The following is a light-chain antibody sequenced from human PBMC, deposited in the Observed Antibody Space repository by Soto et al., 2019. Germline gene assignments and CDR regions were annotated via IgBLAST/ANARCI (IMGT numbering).Light chain of an antibody. CDR3: QQYNSYFQA. CDR1: QSIGRW. V-gene: IGKV1-5*01. Sequence: DIQMTQSPSTLSASVGDRVSITCRASQSIGRWLAWYQQKSGKAPKLLIFDASGLESGVPSRFSGSGSGTEFTLSISSLQPDDVATYYFQQYNSYFQAFGQGPNV. J-gene: IGKJ1*01. CDR2: DAS.